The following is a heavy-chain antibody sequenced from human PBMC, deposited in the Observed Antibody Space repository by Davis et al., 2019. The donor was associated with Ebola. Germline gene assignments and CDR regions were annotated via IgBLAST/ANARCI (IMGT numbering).Heavy chain of an antibody. V-gene: IGHV7-4-1*02. CDR3: ATSLVRGVGYNGMDV. Sequence: AASVKVSCKASGYTFTSYDINWVRQATGQGPEWMGWINTNTGNPMYAQGFTGRFVFSLDTSVSSAYLQISSLEAEDTAIYYCATSLVRGVGYNGMDVWGIGTTVTVSS. J-gene: IGHJ6*04. CDR2: INTNTGNP. D-gene: IGHD3-10*01. CDR1: GYTFTSYD.